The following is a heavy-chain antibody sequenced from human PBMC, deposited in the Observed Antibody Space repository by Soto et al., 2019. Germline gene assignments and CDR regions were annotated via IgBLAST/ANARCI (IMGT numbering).Heavy chain of an antibody. CDR3: ASDIVGASHFDY. D-gene: IGHD1-26*01. CDR1: GFTCSSYA. CDR2: ISYDGSNK. J-gene: IGHJ4*02. Sequence: GGSLRLSCAASGFTCSSYAMHWVRQAPGKGLEWVAVISYDGSNKYYADSVKGRFTISRDNSKNTLYLQMNSLRAEDTAVYYCASDIVGASHFDYWGQGTLVTVSS. V-gene: IGHV3-30-3*01.